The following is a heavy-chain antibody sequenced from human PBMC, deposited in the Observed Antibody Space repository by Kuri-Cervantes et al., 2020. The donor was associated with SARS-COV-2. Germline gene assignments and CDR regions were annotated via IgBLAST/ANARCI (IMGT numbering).Heavy chain of an antibody. Sequence: SQTLSLTCAVSGYSISSGYYWGWIRQPPGKGLERIGSIYHSGSTYYNPSLKSRVTISVDTSKNQFSLKLSSVTAADTAVYYCARALTGEVDDYWGQGTLVTVSS. CDR3: ARALTGEVDDY. V-gene: IGHV4-38-2*01. J-gene: IGHJ4*02. CDR2: IYHSGST. D-gene: IGHD3-10*01. CDR1: GYSISSGYY.